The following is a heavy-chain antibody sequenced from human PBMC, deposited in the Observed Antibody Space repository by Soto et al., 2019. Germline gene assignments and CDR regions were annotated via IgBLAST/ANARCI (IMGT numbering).Heavy chain of an antibody. J-gene: IGHJ3*02. CDR3: ARMNQLAPKRNAFDM. V-gene: IGHV4-59*01. CDR2: VHYSGNT. Sequence: ETLSVPCTVSFDSFISYFWTWTRQPPGKGLEWIGYVHYSGNTNYNPSLKSRVTISVDTSKNMLSLELSSVTAADTAVYYCARMNQLAPKRNAFDMWGQGTMVTVSS. D-gene: IGHD1-1*01. CDR1: FDSFISYF.